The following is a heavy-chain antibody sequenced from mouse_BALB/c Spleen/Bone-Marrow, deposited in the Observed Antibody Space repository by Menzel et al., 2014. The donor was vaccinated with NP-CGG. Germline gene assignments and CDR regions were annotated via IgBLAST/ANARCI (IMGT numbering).Heavy chain of an antibody. V-gene: IGHV1-54*01. D-gene: IGHD4-1*01. CDR1: GYAFTNYL. CDR3: ATNWGHY. Sequence: VQLQQSGAALVRPGTSVKVSCKASGYAFTNYLIDWVKQRPGQGLEWIGVINPGSGGTTYNEKFKGRTTLTADKSSNTAYMQLSSLTSDDSAVYFCATNWGHYWGQGTTLTISS. J-gene: IGHJ2*01. CDR2: INPGSGGT.